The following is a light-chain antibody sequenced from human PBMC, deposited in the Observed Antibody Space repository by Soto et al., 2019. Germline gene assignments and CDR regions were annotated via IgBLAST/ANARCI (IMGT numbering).Light chain of an antibody. CDR3: HQYDSWT. CDR2: GAS. J-gene: IGKJ1*01. Sequence: EIVLTPSPGTLALSQCERATLSCRASQSFNSIYLAWYQQKPGQAPRLLIYGASSRATGIPDRFSGSGSGTDFTLTISRLEPEDFAVYYCHQYDSWTFGQGTKVDI. CDR1: QSFNSIY. V-gene: IGKV3-20*01.